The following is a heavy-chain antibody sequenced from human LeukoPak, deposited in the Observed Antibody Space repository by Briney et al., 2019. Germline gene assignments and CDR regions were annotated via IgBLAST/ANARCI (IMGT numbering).Heavy chain of an antibody. V-gene: IGHV3-23*01. D-gene: IGHD3-3*01. Sequence: PGGSLRLSCAASGFTFSSYVMSWVRQAPGKGLEWVSTISGSGGSTYYADSVKGRFTISRDNPKNTLSLQMNSLRAEDTAVYYCAKGSAYADFWGPGTLVTVSS. CDR2: ISGSGGST. CDR3: AKGSAYADF. J-gene: IGHJ4*02. CDR1: GFTFSSYV.